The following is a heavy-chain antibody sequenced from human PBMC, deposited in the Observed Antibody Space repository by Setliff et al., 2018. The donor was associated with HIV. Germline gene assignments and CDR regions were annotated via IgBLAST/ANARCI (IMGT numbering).Heavy chain of an antibody. D-gene: IGHD5-12*01. V-gene: IGHV1-2*06. CDR3: ARARFLVAMTRNWFDP. CDR2: INPKSGVA. CDR1: GYTFTNNF. Sequence: ASVKVSCKASGYTFTNNFIHWVRQAPGQGLEWIGRINPKSGVADYLKKFQGRVTMTTDTSTNTAHMELIRPRFDDTAVYYCARARFLVAMTRNWFDPWGQGTLVTVSS. J-gene: IGHJ5*02.